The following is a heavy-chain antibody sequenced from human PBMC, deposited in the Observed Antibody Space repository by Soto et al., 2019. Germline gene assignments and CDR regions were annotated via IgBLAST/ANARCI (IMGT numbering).Heavy chain of an antibody. V-gene: IGHV4-30-4*01. Sequence: PSETLSLTCTVSGGSISSGDYYWSWIRQPPGKGLEWIGYIYYSGSTYYNPSLKSRVTISVDTSKNQFPLKLSSVTAADTAVYYCARETVAATRGYYYYGMDVWGQGTTVTVSS. CDR3: ARETVAATRGYYYYGMDV. D-gene: IGHD2-15*01. CDR2: IYYSGST. CDR1: GGSISSGDYY. J-gene: IGHJ6*02.